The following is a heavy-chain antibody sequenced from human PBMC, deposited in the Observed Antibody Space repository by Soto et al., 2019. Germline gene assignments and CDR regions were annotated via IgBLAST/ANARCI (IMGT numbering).Heavy chain of an antibody. CDR2: IDYSEGT. CDR3: VRGERSWFYFDY. D-gene: IGHD3-10*01. V-gene: IGHV4-59*01. J-gene: IGHJ4*02. CDR1: GGSISEDY. Sequence: QVQLQESGPGLVKPSETLSLTCSVSGGSISEDYWTWIRQSPGKGLEWIGYIDYSEGTNYNPSLRSRVSISRNPSKTHFPLTLRSVTAADTAVYFCVRGERSWFYFDYWGPGILVTVSS.